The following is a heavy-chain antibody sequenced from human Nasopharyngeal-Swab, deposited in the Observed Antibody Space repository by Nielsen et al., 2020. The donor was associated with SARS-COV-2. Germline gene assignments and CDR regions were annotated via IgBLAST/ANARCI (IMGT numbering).Heavy chain of an antibody. Sequence: GGSLRLSCVVSGFTFSDHWMNWVRQAPGKGLEWVANIKPDGSEKYYVDSVKGRFTISRDNARNSLYLQMHTLRAEDTAVYYCARAIFGVGVGRYGMDVWGQGTTVIVSS. CDR3: ARAIFGVGVGRYGMDV. CDR2: IKPDGSEK. J-gene: IGHJ6*02. D-gene: IGHD3-3*01. CDR1: GFTFSDHW. V-gene: IGHV3-7*01.